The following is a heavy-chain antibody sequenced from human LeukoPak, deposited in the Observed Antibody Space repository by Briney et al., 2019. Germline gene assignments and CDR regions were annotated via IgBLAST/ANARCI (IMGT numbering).Heavy chain of an antibody. CDR3: AKDRESYSSVGRLAFFDY. J-gene: IGHJ4*02. V-gene: IGHV3-9*01. D-gene: IGHD6-19*01. CDR2: ISWNSGSI. CDR1: GFTFDDYA. Sequence: GGSLRLSCAASGFTFDDYAMHWVRQAPGKGLEWVSGISWNSGSIGYADSVKGRFTISRDNAKNSLYLQMSSLRAEDTALYYCAKDRESYSSVGRLAFFDYWGQGTLVTVSS.